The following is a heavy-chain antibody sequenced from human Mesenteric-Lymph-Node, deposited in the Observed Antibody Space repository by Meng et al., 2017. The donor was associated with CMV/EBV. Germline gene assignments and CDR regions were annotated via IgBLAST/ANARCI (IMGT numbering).Heavy chain of an antibody. Sequence: QLQLQEAGPVLVKPSATLSLTSIVSGVSGTSGAYHWSWIRQSPGKGLEWIGYIYGTGITIYNPSLKSRVTILLETSKNQFSLKLNSVTTADTAVYYCAKSRSSTPGIVDDWGQGTLVTVPS. D-gene: IGHD2/OR15-2a*01. CDR3: AKSRSSTPGIVDD. CDR2: IYGTGIT. V-gene: IGHV4-61*08. CDR1: GVSGTSGAYH. J-gene: IGHJ4*02.